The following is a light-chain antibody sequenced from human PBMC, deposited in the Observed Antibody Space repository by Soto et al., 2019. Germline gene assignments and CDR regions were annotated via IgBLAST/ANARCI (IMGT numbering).Light chain of an antibody. Sequence: QSALTQPASVSGSPGQSITISCTGTSSDVGGYNYVSWYQQHPGKAPKLMIYDVSNRPSGVSNRFSGSKYGNTASLTISGLQAEDEADYYCSSYTSSSLYVFGTGTKLTVL. CDR3: SSYTSSSLYV. CDR2: DVS. J-gene: IGLJ1*01. V-gene: IGLV2-14*01. CDR1: SSDVGGYNY.